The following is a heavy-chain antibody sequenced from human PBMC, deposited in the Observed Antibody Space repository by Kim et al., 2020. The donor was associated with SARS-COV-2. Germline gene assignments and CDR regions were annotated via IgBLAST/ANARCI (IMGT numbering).Heavy chain of an antibody. D-gene: IGHD3-16*01. V-gene: IGHV3-48*01. J-gene: IGHJ4*02. CDR3: ARDVGGYFDY. CDR2: TI. Sequence: TITYADSGKGRVTISRDNAKNSLYLQMNSLRAEDTAVYYCARDVGGYFDYWGQGTLVTVSS.